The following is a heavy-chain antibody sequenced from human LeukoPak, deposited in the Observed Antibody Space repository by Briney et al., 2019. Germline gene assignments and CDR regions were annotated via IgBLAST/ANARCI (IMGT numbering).Heavy chain of an antibody. CDR2: IIPIFGTA. Sequence: GASVKVSCKASGGTFSSYAISWVRQAPGQGLEWMGGIIPIFGTANYAQKFQGRVTITADESTSTAYMELSSLRSEDTAVYYCARSIAVTIGFDPWGQGTLVTVSS. CDR1: GGTFSSYA. D-gene: IGHD6-19*01. CDR3: ARSIAVTIGFDP. J-gene: IGHJ5*02. V-gene: IGHV1-69*13.